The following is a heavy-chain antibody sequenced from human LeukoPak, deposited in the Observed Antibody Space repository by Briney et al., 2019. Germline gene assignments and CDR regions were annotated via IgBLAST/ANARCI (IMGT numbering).Heavy chain of an antibody. J-gene: IGHJ4*02. CDR3: ARFALSIVGATRAYFDY. Sequence: NPSETLSLTCAVSGGSISSGGYSWSWIRQPPGKGLEWIGYIYHSGSTYYNPSLKSRVTISVDRSKNQFSLKLSSVTAADTAVYYCARFALSIVGATRAYFDYWGQGTLVTVSS. CDR2: IYHSGST. D-gene: IGHD1-26*01. V-gene: IGHV4-30-2*01. CDR1: GGSISSGGYS.